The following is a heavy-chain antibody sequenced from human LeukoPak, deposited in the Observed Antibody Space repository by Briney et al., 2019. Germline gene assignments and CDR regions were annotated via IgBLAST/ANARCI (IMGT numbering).Heavy chain of an antibody. D-gene: IGHD2-2*01. V-gene: IGHV5-51*07. CDR2: IYPGDSDT. Sequence: GESLKISCQGSEYIFASYWIAWVHQMPGKGLEWMGIIYPGDSDTRYSPSFQGQVTISADKSISTAYLQWSSLKASDTAMYYCARGGRECSSSTCFDCWGQGTLVTVSS. CDR3: ARGGRECSSSTCFDC. J-gene: IGHJ4*02. CDR1: EYIFASYW.